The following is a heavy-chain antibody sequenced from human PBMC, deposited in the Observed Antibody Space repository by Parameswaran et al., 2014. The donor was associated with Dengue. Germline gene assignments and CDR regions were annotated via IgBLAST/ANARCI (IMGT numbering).Heavy chain of an antibody. V-gene: IGHV1-69*02. CDR2: IIPVLEII. CDR3: ARFYDGTGYYPEYFEH. D-gene: IGHD3-22*01. Sequence: WVRQAPGQGLEWMGRIIPVLEIIDYAQKFQGRVTFTADESTGTAYMELSSLRSEDTALYFCARFYDGTGYYPEYFEHWGQGTLVTVSS. J-gene: IGHJ1*01.